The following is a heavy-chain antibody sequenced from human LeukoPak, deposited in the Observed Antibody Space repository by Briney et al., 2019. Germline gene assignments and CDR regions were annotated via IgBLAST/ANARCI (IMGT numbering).Heavy chain of an antibody. CDR3: ARLLDGYYMDV. D-gene: IGHD1-1*01. Sequence: KPSETLSLTCTVPGGSISSYYWSWIRQPPGKGLEWIGYIYTSGSTNYNPSLKSRVTISVDTSENQFSLKLSSVTAADTAVYHCARLLDGYYMDVWGKGTTVTVSS. J-gene: IGHJ6*03. CDR2: IYTSGST. CDR1: GGSISSYY. V-gene: IGHV4-4*09.